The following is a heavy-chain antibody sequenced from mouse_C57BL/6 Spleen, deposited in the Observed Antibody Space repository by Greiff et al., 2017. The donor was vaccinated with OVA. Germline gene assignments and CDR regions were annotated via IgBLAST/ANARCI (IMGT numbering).Heavy chain of an antibody. CDR2: INPNNGGT. CDR3: ARSITTVVEDYFDY. Sequence: EVQLQQSGPELVKPGASVQISCKASGYTFTDYYMNWVKQSHGKSLEWIGDINPNNGGTSYKQKFKGKATLTVDKSSSTAYMELRSLTSEDSAVYYCARSITTVVEDYFDYWGQGTTLTVSS. D-gene: IGHD1-1*01. CDR1: GYTFTDYY. V-gene: IGHV1-26*01. J-gene: IGHJ2*01.